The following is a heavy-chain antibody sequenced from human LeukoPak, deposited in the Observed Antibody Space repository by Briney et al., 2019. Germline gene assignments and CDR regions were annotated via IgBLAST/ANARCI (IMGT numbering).Heavy chain of an antibody. J-gene: IGHJ4*02. CDR2: ISSSSSYI. V-gene: IGHV3-21*01. Sequence: PGGSLRLSCAASGFTFSSYSMNWVRQAPGKGLEWVSSISSSSSYIYYADSVKGRFTISRDNAKNSLYLQMNSLRAEDTAVYYCAKQGYDSSGYYHPYFDYWGQGTLVTVSS. CDR3: AKQGYDSSGYYHPYFDY. CDR1: GFTFSSYS. D-gene: IGHD3-22*01.